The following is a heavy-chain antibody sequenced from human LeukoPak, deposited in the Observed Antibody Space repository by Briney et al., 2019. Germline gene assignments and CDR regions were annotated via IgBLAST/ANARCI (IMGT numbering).Heavy chain of an antibody. D-gene: IGHD3/OR15-3a*01. CDR1: GGSISSSSYY. CDR3: ARDWLPIFGPPPRGFDS. V-gene: IGHV4-39*07. CDR2: IFYSGST. Sequence: PSETLSLTCTVSGGSISSSSYYWGWIRQPPGKGLEWIGKIFYSGSTYYNPSLKSRVTISVDTSKNQFSLKLSSVTAADTAVYYCARDWLPIFGPPPRGFDSWGQGTLVAVSS. J-gene: IGHJ4*02.